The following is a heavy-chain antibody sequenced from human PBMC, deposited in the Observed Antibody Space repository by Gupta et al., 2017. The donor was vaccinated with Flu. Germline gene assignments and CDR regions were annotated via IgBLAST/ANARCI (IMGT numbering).Heavy chain of an antibody. CDR1: GFPFFSFG. Sequence: EVQLVESGGGLVQPGGSLRLSCAASGFPFFSFGMTWVRQAPGKGLEWVANIKHDGSEKYYVDSVKGRFTISRDNAKNSLYLQMNSLRAEDTAVYYCVRDGSYDILTGYYTDSYFDHWGQGTLVTVSS. CDR3: VRDGSYDILTGYYTDSYFDH. J-gene: IGHJ4*02. CDR2: IKHDGSEK. V-gene: IGHV3-7*01. D-gene: IGHD3-9*01.